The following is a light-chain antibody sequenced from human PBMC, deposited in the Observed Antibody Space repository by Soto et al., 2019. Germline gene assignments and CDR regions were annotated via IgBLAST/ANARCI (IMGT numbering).Light chain of an antibody. CDR2: DAS. Sequence: EIVLTQSPATLSLSPGERATLSCRASQSVSIYLAWYQQKPGQAPRLLIYDASNRATGIPARFSGSGSGTDFTLTISSLEPEDFAVYYCQQRSNWPGTFGQGTKVEI. CDR1: QSVSIY. V-gene: IGKV3-11*01. CDR3: QQRSNWPGT. J-gene: IGKJ1*01.